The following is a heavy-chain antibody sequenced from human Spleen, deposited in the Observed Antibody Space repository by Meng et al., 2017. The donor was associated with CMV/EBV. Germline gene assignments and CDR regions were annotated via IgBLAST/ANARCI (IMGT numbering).Heavy chain of an antibody. D-gene: IGHD3-3*01. CDR2: IYSGGST. CDR1: GFTVSSNY. Sequence: GESLKISCAASGFTVSSNYMSWVRQAPGKGLEWVSVIYSGGSTYYADSVKGRFTISRDNSKNTLYLQMTSLRAEDTAVYYCARGSPYDFWSGYYTGHAFDIWGQGTMVTVSS. V-gene: IGHV3-53*01. J-gene: IGHJ3*02. CDR3: ARGSPYDFWSGYYTGHAFDI.